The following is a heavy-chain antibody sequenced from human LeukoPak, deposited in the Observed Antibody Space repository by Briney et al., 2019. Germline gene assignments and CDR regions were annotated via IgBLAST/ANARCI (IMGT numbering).Heavy chain of an antibody. Sequence: GGSLRLSCAASGFTFSSYGMHWVRQAPGKGLEWVAVISYDGSNKYYADSVKGRFTISRDNSKNTLYLQMNRLRAEDTAVYYCAKDQGYYGSGSLDYWGQGTLVTVSS. D-gene: IGHD3-10*01. CDR1: GFTFSSYG. V-gene: IGHV3-30*18. J-gene: IGHJ4*02. CDR3: AKDQGYYGSGSLDY. CDR2: ISYDGSNK.